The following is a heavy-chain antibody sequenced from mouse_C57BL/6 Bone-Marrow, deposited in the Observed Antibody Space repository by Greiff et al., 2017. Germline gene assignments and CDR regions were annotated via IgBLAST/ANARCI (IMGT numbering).Heavy chain of an antibody. CDR2: ISGGGGNT. CDR3: AREDYSIYYFDY. D-gene: IGHD2-5*01. J-gene: IGHJ2*01. CDR1: GFTFSSYT. V-gene: IGHV5-9*01. Sequence: VQLKQSGGGLVKPGASLKLSCAASGFTFSSYTMSWVRQTPEQRLEWVATISGGGGNTYYPDSVKGRFTLSRDNANNTPYLQMSSLTSEDSALYYCAREDYSIYYFDYWGQGTTLTVSS.